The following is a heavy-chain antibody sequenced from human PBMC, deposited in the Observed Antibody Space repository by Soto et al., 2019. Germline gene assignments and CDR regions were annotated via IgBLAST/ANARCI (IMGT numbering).Heavy chain of an antibody. CDR1: GFLFSTST. V-gene: IGHV3-30*14. D-gene: IGHD4-17*01. Sequence: GGSLRLSCEASGFLFSTSTLNWVRRAPGKGLEWVAEISSRGTDIYYADSVKGRFTISRDNSKNTLYLLLDRVKGDDTAVYFCATLGRADYPPLAAWGQGTLVTV. CDR2: ISSRGTDI. J-gene: IGHJ5*02. CDR3: ATLGRADYPPLAA.